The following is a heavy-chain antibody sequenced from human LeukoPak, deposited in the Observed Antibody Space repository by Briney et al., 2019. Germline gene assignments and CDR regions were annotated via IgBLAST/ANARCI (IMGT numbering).Heavy chain of an antibody. CDR2: IRYDGSNK. CDR1: GFAFSSYG. Sequence: GRSLRLSCAASGFAFSSYGMHWVRQAPGKGLEWVAFIRYDGSNKYYADSVKGRFTISRDNSKNTLYLQMNSLRAEDTAVYYCAKDLGAARGYYYYYMDVWGKGTTVTVSS. J-gene: IGHJ6*03. V-gene: IGHV3-30*02. D-gene: IGHD6-6*01. CDR3: AKDLGAARGYYYYYMDV.